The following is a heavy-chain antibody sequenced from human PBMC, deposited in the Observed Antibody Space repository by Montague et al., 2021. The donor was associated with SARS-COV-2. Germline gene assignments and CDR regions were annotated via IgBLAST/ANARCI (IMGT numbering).Heavy chain of an antibody. D-gene: IGHD4-23*01. CDR3: AKNGGAHGLDV. V-gene: IGHV3-7*01. CDR2: IKPDESEK. J-gene: IGHJ6*02. Sequence: SLRLSCAASGFTFSNIWMSWVRQAPGKGLEWVANIKPDESEKNYVDSVKGRFSISRDNAKNSLYLQMDNLRAEGTAIYYCAKNGGAHGLDVWGQGTSVSVSS. CDR1: GFTFSNIW.